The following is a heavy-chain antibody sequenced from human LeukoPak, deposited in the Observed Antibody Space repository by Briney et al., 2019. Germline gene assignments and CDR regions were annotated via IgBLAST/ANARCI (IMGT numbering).Heavy chain of an antibody. CDR2: IYTSGST. J-gene: IGHJ5*02. D-gene: IGHD2-21*02. V-gene: IGHV4-4*07. CDR1: GGSISSYY. Sequence: PSETLSLTCTVSGGSISSYYWSWIRQPAGKGLEWIGRIYTSGSTNYNPSLKSRVTMSVDTSKNQFSLKLSSVTAADTAVYYCARDPVGDHQTQGWFDPWGQETLVTVSS. CDR3: ARDPVGDHQTQGWFDP.